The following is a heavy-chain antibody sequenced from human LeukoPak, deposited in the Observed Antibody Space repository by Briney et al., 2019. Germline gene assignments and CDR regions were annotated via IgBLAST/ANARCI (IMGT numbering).Heavy chain of an antibody. J-gene: IGHJ4*02. Sequence: ASVKVSCKASGGTFSSYAISWVRQAPGQGLEWMGWINPNSGGTNYAQKFQGRVTMTRDTSISTVYMELSSLRSEDTAVYYCARDNDFDYWGQGTLVTVSS. CDR2: INPNSGGT. D-gene: IGHD2-8*01. V-gene: IGHV1-2*02. CDR3: ARDNDFDY. CDR1: GGTFSSYA.